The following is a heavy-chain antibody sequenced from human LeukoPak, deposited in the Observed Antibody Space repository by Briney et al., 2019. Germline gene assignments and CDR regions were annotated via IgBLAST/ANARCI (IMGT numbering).Heavy chain of an antibody. V-gene: IGHV4-34*01. Sequence: SETLSLTCGVYGGSFTSYYWNWIRQPPGKGLEWIGEINHSRNTNYNPSLKSRVSMSIDTSKNQFPLKLSSVTAADTAVYYCASRYCTNGVCTHEYWGRGTLVIVSS. J-gene: IGHJ4*02. CDR3: ASRYCTNGVCTHEY. CDR1: GGSFTSYY. CDR2: INHSRNT. D-gene: IGHD2-8*01.